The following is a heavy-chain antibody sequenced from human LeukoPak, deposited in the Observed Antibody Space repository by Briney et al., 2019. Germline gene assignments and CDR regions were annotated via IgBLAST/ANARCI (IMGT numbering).Heavy chain of an antibody. J-gene: IGHJ4*02. CDR1: GGSISSSSYY. Sequence: PSETLSLTCTVSGGSISSSSYYWGWIRQPPGKGLEWIGSIYYSGSTYYNPSLKSRVTISVDTSKNQFSLKLSSVTAADTAVYYCARHSLTYYYGSGSYYNGYYFDYWGQGTLVTVSS. CDR2: IYYSGST. V-gene: IGHV4-39*01. CDR3: ARHSLTYYYGSGSYYNGYYFDY. D-gene: IGHD3-10*01.